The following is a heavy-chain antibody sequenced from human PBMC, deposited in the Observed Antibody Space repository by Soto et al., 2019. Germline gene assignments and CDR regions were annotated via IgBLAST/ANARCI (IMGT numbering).Heavy chain of an antibody. Sequence: QVQLVESGGGVVQPGRSLRLSCAASGFTFSSYGMHWVRQAPGKWLEWVAVISYDGSNKYYADSVKGRFAISRDNSKNTLYLQRNSLIAEETAVYYCAKDQLRGVRGVITYYYGMEVWGQGTTVTVSS. CDR3: AKDQLRGVRGVITYYYGMEV. J-gene: IGHJ6*02. D-gene: IGHD3-10*01. CDR2: ISYDGSNK. CDR1: GFTFSSYG. V-gene: IGHV3-30*18.